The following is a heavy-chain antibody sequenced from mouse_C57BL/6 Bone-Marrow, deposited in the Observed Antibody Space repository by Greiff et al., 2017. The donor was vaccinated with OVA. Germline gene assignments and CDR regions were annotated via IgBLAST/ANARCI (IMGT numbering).Heavy chain of an antibody. D-gene: IGHD2-3*01. J-gene: IGHJ3*01. Sequence: EVKVVESGGGLVQSGRSLRLSCATSGFTFSDFYMEWVRQAPGKGLEWIAASRNKANDYTTEYNASVKGRFIVSRDTSQSILYLQMNALRAEDTAIYYCARDAAPDGYYVWFAYWGQGTLVTVSA. CDR2: SRNKANDYTT. CDR1: GFTFSDFY. V-gene: IGHV7-1*01. CDR3: ARDAAPDGYYVWFAY.